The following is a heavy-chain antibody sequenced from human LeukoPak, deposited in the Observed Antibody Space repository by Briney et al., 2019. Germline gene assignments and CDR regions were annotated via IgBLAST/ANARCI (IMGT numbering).Heavy chain of an antibody. V-gene: IGHV3-23*01. Sequence: GGSLRLSCAGSGFSIYDYAMSWVRQAPGKGMEWVSAISGSGGSTYYADSVKGRFTISRDNSKNTLYLQMNSLRAEDTAVYYCAKVHYYDSSGPMGYWGQGTLVTVSS. CDR3: AKVHYYDSSGPMGY. J-gene: IGHJ4*02. D-gene: IGHD3-22*01. CDR1: GFSIYDYA. CDR2: ISGSGGST.